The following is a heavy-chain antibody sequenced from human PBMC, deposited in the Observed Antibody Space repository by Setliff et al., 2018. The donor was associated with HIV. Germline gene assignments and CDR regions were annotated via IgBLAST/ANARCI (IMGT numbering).Heavy chain of an antibody. CDR2: IAQDGSEK. V-gene: IGHV3-7*03. CDR3: AREGPQCSGGSCDEEYYYYMDV. CDR1: EFTFSSYW. J-gene: IGHJ6*03. D-gene: IGHD2-15*01. Sequence: PGGSLRLSCEASEFTFSSYWMSWVRQAPGKGLAWVANIAQDGSEKYYVDSVKGRFTISRDNAKNSLYLQMNSLRAEDTAVYYCAREGPQCSGGSCDEEYYYYMDVWGKGTTVTVSS.